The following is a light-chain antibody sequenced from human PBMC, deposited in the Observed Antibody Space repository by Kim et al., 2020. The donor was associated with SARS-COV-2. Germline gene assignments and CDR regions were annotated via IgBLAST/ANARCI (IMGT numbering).Light chain of an antibody. Sequence: SAPVGDRVTTTCRASENIGTWLAWYQQKPGRAPSLLIYLASTLESGVPSRFSGTGSGTKLSLSITSLQPDDFATYYCQPYSRFPYTFGQGTKLE. CDR3: QPYSRFPYT. CDR1: ENIGTW. J-gene: IGKJ2*01. V-gene: IGKV1-5*03. CDR2: LAS.